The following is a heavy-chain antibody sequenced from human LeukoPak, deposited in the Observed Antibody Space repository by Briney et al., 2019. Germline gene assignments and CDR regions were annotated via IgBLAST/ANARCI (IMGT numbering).Heavy chain of an antibody. CDR3: ARVRGEDYYMDV. J-gene: IGHJ6*03. CDR1: GNSISSGYY. V-gene: IGHV4-38-2*01. D-gene: IGHD3-10*01. Sequence: PSETLSLTCAVSGNSISSGYYWGWIRQPPGKGLEWIGSIYHSGSTYCNPSLKSRVTISVDTSKNQFSLKLRSVTAADTAVYYCARVRGEDYYMDVWGKGTTVTVSS. CDR2: IYHSGST.